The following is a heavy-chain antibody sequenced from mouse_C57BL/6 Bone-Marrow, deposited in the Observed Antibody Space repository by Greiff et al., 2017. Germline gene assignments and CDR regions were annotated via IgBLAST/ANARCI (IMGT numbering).Heavy chain of an antibody. D-gene: IGHD1-1*01. CDR3: TGAITAVVATNY. CDR1: GYTFTSYW. J-gene: IGHJ2*01. V-gene: IGHV1-5*01. Sequence: EVQLQQSGTVLARPGASVKMSCKTSGYTFTSYWMHWVKQRPGQGLEWIGAIYPGNSDTSYNQKFKGKAKLTAVTSASTAYMGLSSLTNEDSAVYNCTGAITAVVATNYWSQGTTLTVSS. CDR2: IYPGNSDT.